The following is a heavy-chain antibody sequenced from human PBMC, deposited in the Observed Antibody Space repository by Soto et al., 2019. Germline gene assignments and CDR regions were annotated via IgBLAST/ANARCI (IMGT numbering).Heavy chain of an antibody. CDR3: ARDLSYLEWNYYGMDV. D-gene: IGHD3-3*01. Sequence: QVQLVESGGGVVQPGRSLRLSCAASGFTFSNYAMHWVRQAPGKGLEWVAGTWYDGNKKYYIDSVKGRFTISRDNSRDTLYLQMNGLRVEDTAVYYCARDLSYLEWNYYGMDVWGQGTTVTVS. CDR2: TWYDGNKK. V-gene: IGHV3-33*01. CDR1: GFTFSNYA. J-gene: IGHJ6*02.